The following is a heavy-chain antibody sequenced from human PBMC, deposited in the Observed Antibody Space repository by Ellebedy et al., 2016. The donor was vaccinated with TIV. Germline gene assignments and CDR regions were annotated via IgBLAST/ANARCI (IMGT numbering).Heavy chain of an antibody. CDR3: ARDTRFIDQQHNWFDP. J-gene: IGHJ5*02. CDR1: GFIFSDFY. V-gene: IGHV3-11*01. Sequence: GESLKISCAASGFIFSDFYMSWIRQAPGKGLECVSYISSSGGNIYYADSVRGRFTISRDNAKNSLYLQMNSLRAEDTAVYYCARDTRFIDQQHNWFDPWGQGTLVTVSS. D-gene: IGHD6-13*01. CDR2: ISSSGGNI.